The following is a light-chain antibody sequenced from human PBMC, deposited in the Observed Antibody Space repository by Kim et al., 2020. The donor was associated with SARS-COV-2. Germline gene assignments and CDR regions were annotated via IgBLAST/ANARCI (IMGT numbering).Light chain of an antibody. V-gene: IGKV1-39*01. CDR3: QQTYSTPRT. Sequence: DIQMTQSPSSLSASVGDRVTITCRASQSISFYLNWYQQKPGKAPKLLIYAASSLQSGVPSRFSGSGSGTDFTLTITSLQPEDFATYYCQQTYSTPRTFGGGTKVDIK. J-gene: IGKJ4*01. CDR2: AAS. CDR1: QSISFY.